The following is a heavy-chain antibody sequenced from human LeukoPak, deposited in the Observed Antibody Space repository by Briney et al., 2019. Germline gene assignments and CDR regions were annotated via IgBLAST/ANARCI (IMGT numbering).Heavy chain of an antibody. Sequence: SETLSLTCTVSGGSIGTTNYYWGWLRQPPGRGLEWLGSIYYSETTYDNPSLESRVTISIETSKNQFSLKLSSVTAADTAVYYCARQRADYFYYYVDVRGKGTTVTVS. D-gene: IGHD3-9*01. CDR2: IYYSETT. J-gene: IGHJ6*03. CDR3: ARQRADYFYYYVDV. CDR1: GGSIGTTNYY. V-gene: IGHV4-39*01.